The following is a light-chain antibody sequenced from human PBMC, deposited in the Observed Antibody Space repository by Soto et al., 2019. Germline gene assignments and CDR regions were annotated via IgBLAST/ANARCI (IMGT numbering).Light chain of an antibody. J-gene: IGLJ2*01. CDR3: NSFAGGAHVV. CDR1: SSDIGAYNY. Sequence: QSALAQPPSASGSPGQSVTISCTGTSSDIGAYNYVSWYQQYPGKAPKLIIYDVNQRPSGVPDRFSGSKSGNMASLTVSGLQAEDEAVYYCNSFAGGAHVVFGGGTKVTVL. V-gene: IGLV2-8*01. CDR2: DVN.